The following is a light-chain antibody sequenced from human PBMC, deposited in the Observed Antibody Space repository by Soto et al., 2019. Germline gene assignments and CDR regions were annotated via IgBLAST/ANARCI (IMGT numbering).Light chain of an antibody. CDR1: QSVSSN. Sequence: EIVMTQSPATLSVSPGERATLSCRASQSVSSNLAWYQQKPGQAPRLLIYGASTRATGIPARFSGSGSGTEFTLTISSLQSEDFATYFCQQSFDFPWTFGQGTKVEIK. J-gene: IGKJ1*01. V-gene: IGKV3-15*01. CDR2: GAS. CDR3: QQSFDFPWT.